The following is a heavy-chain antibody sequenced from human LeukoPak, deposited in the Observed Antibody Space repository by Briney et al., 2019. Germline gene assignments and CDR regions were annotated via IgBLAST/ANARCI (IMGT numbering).Heavy chain of an antibody. CDR3: ARVPYGDYVYFDY. D-gene: IGHD4-17*01. Sequence: ASGKVSCKPSGYTFTRYYMQWVRQAPPQELEWMGWINPNSGDTNYAQKFQGRVTMTRDTSITTAYMELSRLRSDDTAVYYCARVPYGDYVYFDYWGQGTLVTVSS. V-gene: IGHV1-2*02. J-gene: IGHJ4*02. CDR2: INPNSGDT. CDR1: GYTFTRYY.